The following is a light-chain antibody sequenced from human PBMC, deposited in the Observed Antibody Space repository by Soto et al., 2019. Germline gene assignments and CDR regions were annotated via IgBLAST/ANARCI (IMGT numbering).Light chain of an antibody. V-gene: IGLV1-44*01. CDR3: AAWDDSLNGPV. CDR1: SSNIGSNT. Sequence: QSALTQPPSASGTPGQRVTISCSGSSSNIGSNTVNWYQQLPGTAPTLLMYSNNQRPSGIPDRFSGSKSGTSASLAISGLQSDDEADYYCAAWDDSLNGPVFGGGTKLTVL. J-gene: IGLJ2*01. CDR2: SNN.